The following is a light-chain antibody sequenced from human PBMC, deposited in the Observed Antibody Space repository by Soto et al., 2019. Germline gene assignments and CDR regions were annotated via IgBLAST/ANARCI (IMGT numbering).Light chain of an antibody. Sequence: DIQMTQSPSTLSASVGDRVTITCRASQSISSWLAWYQQKPGKAPKLLIYDASSLESGVPSRFGGSGSGTEFTLTISSLQPDDFATDYCQQYNSYSDTFGQGTKLEIK. CDR1: QSISSW. CDR3: QQYNSYSDT. J-gene: IGKJ2*01. CDR2: DAS. V-gene: IGKV1-5*01.